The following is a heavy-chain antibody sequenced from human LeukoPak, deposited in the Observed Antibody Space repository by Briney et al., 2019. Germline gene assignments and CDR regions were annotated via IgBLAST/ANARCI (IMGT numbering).Heavy chain of an antibody. D-gene: IGHD6-19*01. V-gene: IGHV3-23*01. Sequence: GESLRLSCAASGFTFSNAWMSWVRQAPGKGLEWVSTISGSGGTTYYAGSVKGRFTISRDNSKNTLYLQMNSLRAEDTAVYYCAKSQSGWYSFDYWGQGTLVTVSS. J-gene: IGHJ4*02. CDR1: GFTFSNAW. CDR3: AKSQSGWYSFDY. CDR2: ISGSGGTT.